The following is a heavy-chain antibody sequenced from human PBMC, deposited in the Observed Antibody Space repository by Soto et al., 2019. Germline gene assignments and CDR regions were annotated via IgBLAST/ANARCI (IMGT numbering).Heavy chain of an antibody. CDR3: ARGSRLVPAAIVGYFFDF. D-gene: IGHD2-2*01. CDR2: IYYTGST. J-gene: IGHJ4*02. V-gene: IGHV4-59*13. Sequence: PSETLSLTCSVSGGSISGYYWSWLRQSPGKGLEWIGYIYYTGSTNYNPSLKSRVTMSVDTSKNHFSLGLSSVTAADTAMYYCARGSRLVPAAIVGYFFDFWGQGTLVTVS. CDR1: GGSISGYY.